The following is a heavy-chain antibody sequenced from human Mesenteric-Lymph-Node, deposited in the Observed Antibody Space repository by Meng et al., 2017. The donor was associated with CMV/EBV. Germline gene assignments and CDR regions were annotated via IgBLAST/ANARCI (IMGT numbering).Heavy chain of an antibody. V-gene: IGHV3-48*04. D-gene: IGHD3-3*01. CDR3: ARDVTILGRVQTFDS. Sequence: GESLKISCTTSGFTFSSYWMSWVRQVPGKGLEWVSYISSMSATMYYTDSVRGRFTISRDDAKNSLYLHMNNLRAEDTAIYYCARDVTILGRVQTFDSWGQGTLVTVSS. J-gene: IGHJ4*02. CDR1: GFTFSSYW. CDR2: ISSMSATM.